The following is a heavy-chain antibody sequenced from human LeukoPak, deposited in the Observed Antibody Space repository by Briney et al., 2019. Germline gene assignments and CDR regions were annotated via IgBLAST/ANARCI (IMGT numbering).Heavy chain of an antibody. D-gene: IGHD1-26*01. V-gene: IGHV3-74*01. CDR1: GFTFSSYW. Sequence: GGSLRLSCAASGFTFSSYWMHWVRQAPGKGLVWVSLISTDGSSTRYADSVKGRFTISRENAKNKLYLQMNSLRAEDTAVYYCARGGSGSSYVVHIWGQGTLVTVS. J-gene: IGHJ4*02. CDR3: ARGGSGSSYVVHI. CDR2: ISTDGSST.